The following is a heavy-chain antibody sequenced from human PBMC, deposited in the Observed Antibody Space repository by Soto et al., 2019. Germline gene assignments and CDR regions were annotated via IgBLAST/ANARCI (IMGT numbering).Heavy chain of an antibody. Sequence: VASGGGLVQPGGSLRLSCVASGFTFTTHDVHWVRDTPGEGLEWVSGIGTLGDTFYAASVKGRFTISRENAKNSLYLQMNSLTVGDTAVYYCVRGRSFDVPSTPPPTFGPWGQGTLVTVSS. V-gene: IGHV3-13*01. D-gene: IGHD3-9*01. J-gene: IGHJ5*02. CDR3: VRGRSFDVPSTPPPTFGP. CDR2: IGTLGDT. CDR1: GFTFTTHD.